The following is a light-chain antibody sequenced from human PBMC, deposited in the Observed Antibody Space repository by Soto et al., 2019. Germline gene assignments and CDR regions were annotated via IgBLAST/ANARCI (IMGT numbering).Light chain of an antibody. V-gene: IGKV1-9*01. CDR3: QQLNSYPLT. CDR2: AAS. Sequence: SQLPPSPSSLPTPVGDSVPITCRASQGISSYLAWYQQKPGKAPKLLIYAASTLQSGVPSRFSGSGSGTDFTLTISSLQHEDFATYYCQQLNSYPLTFGGGTKVDIK. CDR1: QGISSY. J-gene: IGKJ4*01.